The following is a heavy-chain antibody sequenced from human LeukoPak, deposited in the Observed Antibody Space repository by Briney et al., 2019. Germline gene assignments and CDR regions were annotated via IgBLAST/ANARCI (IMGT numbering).Heavy chain of an antibody. D-gene: IGHD2-15*01. CDR3: AKTPNPPYYFDY. CDR2: IWYDGSNK. CDR1: GFTFNNYV. Sequence: PGGSLRLSCATSGFTFNNYVMNWVRQAPGKGLEWVAVIWYDGSNKYYADSVKGRFTISRDNSKNTLYLQMNSLRAEDTAVYYCAKTPNPPYYFDYWGQGTLVTVSS. J-gene: IGHJ4*02. V-gene: IGHV3-33*06.